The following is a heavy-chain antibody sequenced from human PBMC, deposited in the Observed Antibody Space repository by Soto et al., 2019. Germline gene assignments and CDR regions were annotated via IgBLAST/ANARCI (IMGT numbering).Heavy chain of an antibody. J-gene: IGHJ6*02. D-gene: IGHD2-21*01. CDR3: ARGSIVAGPSKENYYYGMDV. Sequence: SQTLSLTCAISGDSVSSNSAAWNWIRQSPSRGLEWLGRTYYRSKWYNDYAVSVKSRITINPDTSKNQFSLQLNSVTPEDTAVYYCARGSIVAGPSKENYYYGMDVWGQGTTVTV. CDR1: GDSVSSNSAA. CDR2: TYYRSKWYN. V-gene: IGHV6-1*01.